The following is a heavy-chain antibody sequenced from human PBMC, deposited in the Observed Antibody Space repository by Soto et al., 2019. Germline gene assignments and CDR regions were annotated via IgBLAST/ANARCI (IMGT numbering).Heavy chain of an antibody. CDR2: ISGSSSNI. CDR1: GFSFSNYA. CDR3: AGDPSRGSDWARYLDL. J-gene: IGHJ2*01. V-gene: IGHV3-48*01. D-gene: IGHD1-26*01. Sequence: EVQLVESGGGLVQPGGSLRLSCAASGFSFSNYAMDWVRQAPGKGLEWVSYISGSSSNIRYADSVKGRFTISRDNAKSXVYLQMNSLRADDTAVYYCAGDPSRGSDWARYLDLWGRGTLVTVSS.